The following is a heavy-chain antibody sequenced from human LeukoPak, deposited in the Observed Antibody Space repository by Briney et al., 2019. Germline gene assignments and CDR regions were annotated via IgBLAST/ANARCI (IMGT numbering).Heavy chain of an antibody. D-gene: IGHD3-3*01. V-gene: IGHV4-59*01. CDR3: ARTTLEVFGVVILDY. Sequence: SETLSLTCTVSGGSISSYYWSWIRQPPGKGLEWLGYIYYSGSTNYNPSLKSRVTISVDTSKNQFSLKLSSVTAADTAVYYCARTTLEVFGVVILDYWGQGTLVTVSS. CDR1: GGSISSYY. J-gene: IGHJ4*02. CDR2: IYYSGST.